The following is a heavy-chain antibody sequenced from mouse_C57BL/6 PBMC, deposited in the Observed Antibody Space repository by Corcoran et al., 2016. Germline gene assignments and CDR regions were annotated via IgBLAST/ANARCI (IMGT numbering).Heavy chain of an antibody. CDR1: GFSLSTSGMG. J-gene: IGHJ4*01. V-gene: IGHV8-12*01. Sequence: QVTLKESGPGILQSSQTLSLTCSFSGFSLSTSGMGVSWIRQPSGKGLEWLAHSYWDDDKRYNPSLKSRLTISKDTSRNQVFLKNTSVDTADTATYYCDRRMDDYDMSAYAMDYWGQGTAVTVSS. CDR2: SYWDDDK. D-gene: IGHD2-4*01. CDR3: DRRMDDYDMSAYAMDY.